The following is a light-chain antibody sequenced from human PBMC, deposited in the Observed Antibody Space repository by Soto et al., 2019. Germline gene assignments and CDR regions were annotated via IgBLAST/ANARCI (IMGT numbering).Light chain of an antibody. CDR1: QSISDI. J-gene: IGKJ1*01. Sequence: DIQMTQSPSTLSASVGDRVTITCRASQSISDILAWYQQKPGKAPKLLIYTASNLESGVPFRFSGSGSGTEFALTISSLQPDDFATYYCQQFHRYPWTFGQGTKVEIK. CDR3: QQFHRYPWT. V-gene: IGKV1-5*03. CDR2: TAS.